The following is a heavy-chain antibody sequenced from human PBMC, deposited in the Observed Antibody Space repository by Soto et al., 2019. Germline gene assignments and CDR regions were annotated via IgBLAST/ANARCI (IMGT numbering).Heavy chain of an antibody. J-gene: IGHJ4*02. CDR3: ARAESGSFGYFDC. D-gene: IGHD1-26*01. CDR1: GFTFISYG. Sequence: GGSLRLSCAASGFTFISYGMHWGRQAPGKGLEWVAVIWYDGSNKYYADSVKGRFTISRDNSKNTLYLQMNSLRAEDTAVYYCARAESGSFGYFDCWGQGTLVTVSS. V-gene: IGHV3-33*01. CDR2: IWYDGSNK.